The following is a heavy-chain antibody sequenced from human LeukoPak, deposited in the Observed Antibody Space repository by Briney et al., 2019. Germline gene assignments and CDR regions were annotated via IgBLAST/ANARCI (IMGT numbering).Heavy chain of an antibody. CDR3: ARERATIGWYNWFDP. D-gene: IGHD5-12*01. Sequence: SETLSLTCTVSGDSISSGDYYWSWIRQPAGKGLEWIGRISSSGSTNYNPSLKSRVTISVDTSKNQFSLKLSSVTAADTAVYYCARERATIGWYNWFDPWGQGTLVTVSS. V-gene: IGHV4-61*02. CDR1: GDSISSGDYY. CDR2: ISSSGST. J-gene: IGHJ5*02.